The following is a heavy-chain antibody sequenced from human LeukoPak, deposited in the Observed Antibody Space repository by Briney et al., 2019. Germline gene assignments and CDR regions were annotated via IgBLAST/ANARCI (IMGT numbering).Heavy chain of an antibody. V-gene: IGHV3-7*01. CDR3: ARNARGPGDF. D-gene: IGHD2-2*01. CDR2: IKQDGSEK. J-gene: IGHJ4*02. CDR1: GLTFSTYW. Sequence: GGSLRLSCAASGLTFSTYWMYWVRQAPGKGLEWVANIKQDGSEKYYVDSVKGRFTISRDNAKKLVYLQMNSLRAEDTAIYYCARNARGPGDFWGQGTVVTVSS.